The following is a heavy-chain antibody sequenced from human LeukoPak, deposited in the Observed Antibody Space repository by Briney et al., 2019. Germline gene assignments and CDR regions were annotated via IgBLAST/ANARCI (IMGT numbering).Heavy chain of an antibody. CDR3: ARAADIVVVPAFLHYFDY. V-gene: IGHV4-31*03. CDR1: GGSISSGGYY. D-gene: IGHD2-2*01. Sequence: SETLSLTCTVSGGSISSGGYYWSWIRQHPGKGLEWIGYIYYSGSTYYNPSLKSRVTISVDTSKNQFSLKLSSVTAADTAVYYCARAADIVVVPAFLHYFDYWGQGTLVTVSS. CDR2: IYYSGST. J-gene: IGHJ4*02.